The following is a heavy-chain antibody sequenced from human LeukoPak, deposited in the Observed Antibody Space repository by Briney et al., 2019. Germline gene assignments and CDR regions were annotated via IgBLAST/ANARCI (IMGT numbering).Heavy chain of an antibody. CDR2: IFSGGDT. CDR3: ARDHPATSLTTRAFDI. Sequence: GGSLRLSCAASGFTVSRNYMSWVRQAPGKGLEWVSIIFSGGDTYYADSVKGRFTISRDNSKDTVYLQMNSLRAEDTAVYYCARDHPATSLTTRAFDIWGQGTMVTVSS. CDR1: GFTVSRNY. V-gene: IGHV3-53*01. D-gene: IGHD4-17*01. J-gene: IGHJ3*02.